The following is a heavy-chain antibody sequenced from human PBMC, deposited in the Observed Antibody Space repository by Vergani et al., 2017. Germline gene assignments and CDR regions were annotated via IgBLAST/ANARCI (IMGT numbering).Heavy chain of an antibody. Sequence: QVQLVQSGAEVKKPGASVKVSCKASGYTFTSYYMHWVRQAPGQGLEWMGIINPSGGSRSYAQKFQSRVTMNRDTSTNTVYMELSSLRSEDTAVYYCSREIGDYYDSSGYSKADAFDIWGQGTMVTVSS. CDR3: SREIGDYYDSSGYSKADAFDI. CDR1: GYTFTSYY. J-gene: IGHJ3*02. V-gene: IGHV1-46*03. CDR2: INPSGGSR. D-gene: IGHD3-22*01.